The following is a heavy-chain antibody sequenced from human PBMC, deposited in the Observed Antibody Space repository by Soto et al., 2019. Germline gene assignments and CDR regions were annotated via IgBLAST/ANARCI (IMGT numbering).Heavy chain of an antibody. Sequence: QLQLQESGPGLVKPSETLSLTCTVSGGSISSSSYYWGWIRQPPGKGLEWIGRIYYSGSTYYNPSLKSRVTISVDTSKNQFSLKLSSVTAADTAVYYCARQPLTYCSGGSCYFLDLGAFDIWGQGTMVTVSS. CDR1: GGSISSSSYY. D-gene: IGHD2-15*01. J-gene: IGHJ3*02. V-gene: IGHV4-39*01. CDR2: IYYSGST. CDR3: ARQPLTYCSGGSCYFLDLGAFDI.